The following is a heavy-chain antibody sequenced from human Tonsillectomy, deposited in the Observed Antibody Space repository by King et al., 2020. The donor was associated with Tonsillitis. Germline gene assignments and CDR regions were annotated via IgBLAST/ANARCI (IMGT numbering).Heavy chain of an antibody. D-gene: IGHD2-15*01. J-gene: IGHJ3*02. CDR3: ARERGILRYCGGGSCFDAFDI. V-gene: IGHV1-69*01. CDR2: IIPIFGTA. CDR1: GGTFSSYA. Sequence: VQLVQSGAEVKKPGSSVKVSCKASGGTFSSYAISWVRQAPGQGLEWMGGIIPIFGTANYAQKFQGRVTITADESTSTAYMELSSLRSEDTAVYYCARERGILRYCGGGSCFDAFDIWGQGTMVTVSS.